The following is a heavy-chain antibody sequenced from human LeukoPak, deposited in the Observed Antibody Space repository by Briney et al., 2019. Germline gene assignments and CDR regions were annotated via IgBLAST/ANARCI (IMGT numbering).Heavy chain of an antibody. CDR3: AKSTPRLVSDYYYYMDV. D-gene: IGHD2/OR15-2a*01. V-gene: IGHV3-43*01. CDR2: ISWDGVST. Sequence: GSLRLSCAASGFTFDDYTMHWVRHAPGKGLEWVSLISWDGVSTYYAASVKGRFTISRDNSKNSLYLQMNSLRTEDTALYYCAKSTPRLVSDYYYYMDVWGKGTTVTVSS. CDR1: GFTFDDYT. J-gene: IGHJ6*03.